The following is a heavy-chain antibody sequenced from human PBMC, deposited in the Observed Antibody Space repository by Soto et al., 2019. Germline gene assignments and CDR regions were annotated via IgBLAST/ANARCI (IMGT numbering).Heavy chain of an antibody. J-gene: IGHJ3*02. Sequence: QVQLVQSGAEVKKPGASVKVSCKPPGYTFTSYGISWVRQAPGQGLEWMGWISAYNGNTNYAQKLQGRVTKTTDTPTSTAYMELRSLRSDDTAVYYCARESRIAAAGNDAFDIWGEGTMVTFSS. CDR2: ISAYNGNT. CDR1: GYTFTSYG. D-gene: IGHD6-13*01. CDR3: ARESRIAAAGNDAFDI. V-gene: IGHV1-18*01.